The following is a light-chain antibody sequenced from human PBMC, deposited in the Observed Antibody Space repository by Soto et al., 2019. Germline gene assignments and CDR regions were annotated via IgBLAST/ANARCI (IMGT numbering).Light chain of an antibody. Sequence: IQMTQSPSSLSDSLRERVTIACRASQSITNNLAWYQQKPGEAPKLLIFAASNLQSGVPSRFSGSGSVTDFTLAITGLQPEDFATYYCLQYYNLSWTFGQGTKVDIK. J-gene: IGKJ1*01. CDR2: AAS. CDR3: LQYYNLSWT. V-gene: IGKV1-6*01. CDR1: QSITNN.